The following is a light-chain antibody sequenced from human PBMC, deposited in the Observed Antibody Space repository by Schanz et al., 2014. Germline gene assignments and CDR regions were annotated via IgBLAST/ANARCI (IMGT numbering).Light chain of an antibody. Sequence: QSVLTQPPSVSGAPGQRVTISCTGSSSSIGAGYDVHWYQQLPGTAPKLVIYANTNRPSGVPDRFSGSKSGTSASLAVSGLQSEDEADYYCQSYDSSLSGGVFGGGTKLTVL. V-gene: IGLV1-40*01. CDR1: SSSIGAGYD. J-gene: IGLJ2*01. CDR2: ANT. CDR3: QSYDSSLSGGV.